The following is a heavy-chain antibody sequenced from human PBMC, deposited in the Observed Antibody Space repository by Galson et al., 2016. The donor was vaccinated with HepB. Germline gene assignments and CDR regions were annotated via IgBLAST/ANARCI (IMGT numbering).Heavy chain of an antibody. Sequence: SVKVSCKASGYTFTSYGISWLRQAPGQGLEWMGWISAYNGKTDYAQKLQGRVTMTTDTFTRTAYMELRSLRSDDTAVYYCARDQYDLYGSGSYPRGMDVWGKGTTVTVSS. CDR1: GYTFTSYG. J-gene: IGHJ6*04. CDR2: ISAYNGKT. V-gene: IGHV1-18*01. CDR3: ARDQYDLYGSGSYPRGMDV. D-gene: IGHD3-10*01.